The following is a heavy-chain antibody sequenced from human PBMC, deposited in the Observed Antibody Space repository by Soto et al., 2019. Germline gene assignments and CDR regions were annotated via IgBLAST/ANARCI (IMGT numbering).Heavy chain of an antibody. CDR1: GGSISSGGYY. J-gene: IGHJ5*02. D-gene: IGHD3-3*01. CDR3: ARGYYDFWSGPRWFDP. CDR2: IYYSGST. Sequence: SETLSLTCTVSGGSISSGGYYWSWIRQHPGKGLEWIGYIYYSGSTYYNPSLKSRVTISVDTSKNQFSLKLSSVTAADTAVYYCARGYYDFWSGPRWFDPWGQGTLVTVS. V-gene: IGHV4-31*03.